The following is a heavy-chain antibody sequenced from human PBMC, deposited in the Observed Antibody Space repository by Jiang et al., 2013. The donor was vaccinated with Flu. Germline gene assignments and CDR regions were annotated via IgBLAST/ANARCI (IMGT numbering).Heavy chain of an antibody. J-gene: IGHJ4*02. CDR2: IYPGDSDT. Sequence: VESGAEVKKPGESLKISCKGSAYTFTSYWIGWVRQMPGKGLEWMGIIYPGDSDTRYSPSFQGQVTISVDKSISTAYLQWSSLKASDTAMYYCARRPYCGADCYTRSGYFDYWGQGTLITVSS. V-gene: IGHV5-51*01. CDR1: AYTFTSYW. D-gene: IGHD2-21*02. CDR3: ARRPYCGADCYTRSGYFDY.